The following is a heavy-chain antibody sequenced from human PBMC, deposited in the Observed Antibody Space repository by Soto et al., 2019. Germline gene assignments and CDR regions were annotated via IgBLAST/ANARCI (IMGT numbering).Heavy chain of an antibody. CDR1: GFTFSSYG. CDR3: ARGSTMVRGVIGEFDY. V-gene: IGHV3-33*01. Sequence: QVQLVESGGGVVQPGRSLRLSCAASGFTFSSYGMHWVRQAPGKGLEWVAVIWYDGSNKYYADSVKGRFTISRDNSKNTLYLQMNSLRAEDTAVYYCARGSTMVRGVIGEFDYWGQGTLVTVSS. CDR2: IWYDGSNK. J-gene: IGHJ4*02. D-gene: IGHD3-10*01.